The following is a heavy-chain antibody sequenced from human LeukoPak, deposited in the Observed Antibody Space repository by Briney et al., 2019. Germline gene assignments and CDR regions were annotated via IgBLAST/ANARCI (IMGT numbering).Heavy chain of an antibody. V-gene: IGHV3-11*05. J-gene: IGHJ4*02. D-gene: IGHD4-17*01. CDR2: ISGSTTYK. Sequence: GGSLRLSCAASGFCLSDYYMTWIRQGAGQGLEWDSYISGSTTYKNYADSVKSRVTISRDNAKNQLYLQMGSLRAEDTAVYFCAREFSCRRDATLTNLRDFDYWGQGTMVTVSS. CDR1: GFCLSDYY. CDR3: AREFSCRRDATLTNLRDFDY.